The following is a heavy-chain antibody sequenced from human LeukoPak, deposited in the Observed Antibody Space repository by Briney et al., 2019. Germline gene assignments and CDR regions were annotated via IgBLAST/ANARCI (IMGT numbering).Heavy chain of an antibody. CDR2: IRYDGSNK. J-gene: IGHJ4*02. V-gene: IGHV3-30*02. CDR1: GFTFSSYG. D-gene: IGHD5-18*01. CDR3: AKSWIQLWLVDY. Sequence: GGPLRLSCAASGFTFSSYGMHWVRQAPGKGLEWVAFIRYDGSNKYYADSVKGRFTISRDNSKNTLYLQMNSLRAEDTAVYYCAKSWIQLWLVDYWGQGTLVTVSS.